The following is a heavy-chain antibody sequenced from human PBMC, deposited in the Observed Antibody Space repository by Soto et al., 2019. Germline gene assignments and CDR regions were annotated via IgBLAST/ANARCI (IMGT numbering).Heavy chain of an antibody. CDR2: IIPMFAAT. V-gene: IGHV1-69*01. D-gene: IGHD2-15*01. CDR1: GGSFSDFA. J-gene: IGHJ4*02. CDR3: ARGGIVAVPAALSSYDDYTNYRFDS. Sequence: QVQLAQSGAEVRKPGSSVKVPCRASGGSFSDFAFSWVRQAPGQGLEWMGGIIPMFAATKYAQRFQDRVTITADASTKTVYLALSSLTSDDSAVYYCARGGIVAVPAALSSYDDYTNYRFDSWGQGTLVSVSS.